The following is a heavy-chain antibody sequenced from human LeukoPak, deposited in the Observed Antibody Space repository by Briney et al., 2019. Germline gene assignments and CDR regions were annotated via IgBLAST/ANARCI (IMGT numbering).Heavy chain of an antibody. CDR3: AKTLASYSSSWYRTFDY. J-gene: IGHJ4*02. CDR2: IWYDGSNK. V-gene: IGHV3-33*06. CDR1: GFTFSSYG. D-gene: IGHD6-13*01. Sequence: PGGSLRLSCAASGFTFSSYGMHWVRQAPAKGLEWVAVIWYDGSNKYYADSVKGRFTISRDNSKNTLYLQMNSLRAEDTAVYYCAKTLASYSSSWYRTFDYWGQGTLVTVSS.